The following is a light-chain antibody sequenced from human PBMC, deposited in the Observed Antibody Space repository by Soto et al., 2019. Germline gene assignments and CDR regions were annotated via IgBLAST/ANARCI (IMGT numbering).Light chain of an antibody. J-gene: IGLJ1*01. V-gene: IGLV2-18*02. Sequence: SALTHPPSVSGAPLQSGPISCTGTSSDIGAYNRVSWYQQPPGTAPKLMIYDVNNRPSGVPDRFSGSKSGNTASLTISGLQADDEADYYCSSFTSSNTYVFGTGTKVTVL. CDR2: DVN. CDR1: SSDIGAYNR. CDR3: SSFTSSNTYV.